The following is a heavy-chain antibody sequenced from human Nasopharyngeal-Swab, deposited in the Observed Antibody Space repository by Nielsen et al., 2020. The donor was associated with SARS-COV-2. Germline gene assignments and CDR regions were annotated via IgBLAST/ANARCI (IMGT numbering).Heavy chain of an antibody. CDR1: GGSISSSSYY. D-gene: IGHD2-2*01. V-gene: IGHV4-39*02. CDR3: AREAEDCSSASCYAAPFDS. CDR2: LYYTGRS. Sequence: SETLSLTCTVSGGSISSSSYYWGWIRQPPGQGLEWIGSLYYTGRSYYNPSLKTRVTISGDSSKNQSSLRLTSVTAADTAVYYCAREAEDCSSASCYAAPFDSWGQGTLVTVSS. J-gene: IGHJ4*02.